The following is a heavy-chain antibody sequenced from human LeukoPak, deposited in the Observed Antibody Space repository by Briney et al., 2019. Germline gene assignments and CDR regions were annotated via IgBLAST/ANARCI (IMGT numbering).Heavy chain of an antibody. Sequence: SETLSLTCTVSGGSINSYWSWIRQPAGKGLEWIGRISGSGTITYNPALQNRLSISIDTSKNQFSLKLMSVTAADTAVYYCAREVGWLHPEGSFDFWGQGTMVTVSS. V-gene: IGHV4-4*07. CDR1: GGSINSY. CDR3: AREVGWLHPEGSFDF. CDR2: ISGSGTI. J-gene: IGHJ3*01. D-gene: IGHD5-12*01.